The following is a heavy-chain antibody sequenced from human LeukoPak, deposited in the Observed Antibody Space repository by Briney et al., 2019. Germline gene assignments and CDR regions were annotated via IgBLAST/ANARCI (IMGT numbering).Heavy chain of an antibody. CDR2: ISYDGSNK. CDR1: GFTFSSYA. J-gene: IGHJ6*02. V-gene: IGHV3-30*04. Sequence: GGSLRLSCAASGFTFSSYAMHWVRQAPGKGLEWVAVISYDGSNKYYADSVKGRFTISRDNSKNTLYLQMNSLRAEDTAVYYCARDQTTGKRYYYYGMDVWGQGTTVTVSS. CDR3: ARDQTTGKRYYYYGMDV. D-gene: IGHD1-1*01.